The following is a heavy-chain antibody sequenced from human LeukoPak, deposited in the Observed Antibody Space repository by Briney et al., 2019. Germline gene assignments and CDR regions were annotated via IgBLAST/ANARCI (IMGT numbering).Heavy chain of an antibody. J-gene: IGHJ4*02. CDR3: AGGYYYDSSGYYDY. Sequence: SETLSLTCTVSAGAISSYYWSWIRQPPGKGLEWIGYIYYSGSTNYNPSLKSRVTISVDTSKNQFSLKLSSVTAADTAVYYCAGGYYYDSSGYYDYWGQGTLVTVSS. CDR2: IYYSGST. D-gene: IGHD3-22*01. CDR1: AGAISSYY. V-gene: IGHV4-59*01.